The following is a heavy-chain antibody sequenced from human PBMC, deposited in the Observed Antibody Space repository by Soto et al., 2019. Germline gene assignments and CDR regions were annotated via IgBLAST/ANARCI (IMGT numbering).Heavy chain of an antibody. CDR1: GFTFSSYE. Sequence: EVQLVESGGGLVQPGGSPRLSCAASGFTFSSYEMNWVRQAPGKGLEWVSYISSSGSTIYYADSVKGRFTISRDNAKNSLYLQMNSLRAEDTAVYYCAREGGRIAARPLDYWGQGTLVTVSS. CDR2: ISSSGSTI. J-gene: IGHJ4*02. CDR3: AREGGRIAARPLDY. V-gene: IGHV3-48*03. D-gene: IGHD6-6*01.